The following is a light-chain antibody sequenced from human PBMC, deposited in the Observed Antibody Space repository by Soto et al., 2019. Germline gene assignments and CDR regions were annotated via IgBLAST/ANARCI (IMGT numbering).Light chain of an antibody. CDR3: QQYKNWLTWT. V-gene: IGKV3-15*01. CDR2: GAS. Sequence: EIVMTQSPATLSVSPGERATLSCRASQSVGSSLAWYQHKPGQAPRLLIYGASTRATGIPARFSGSGSGTEFTLTISSLQSEDLAVYYCQQYKNWLTWTFGQGTKVEI. CDR1: QSVGSS. J-gene: IGKJ1*01.